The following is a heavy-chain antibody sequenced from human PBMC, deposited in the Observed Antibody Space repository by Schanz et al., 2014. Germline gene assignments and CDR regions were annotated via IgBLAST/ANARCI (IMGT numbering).Heavy chain of an antibody. V-gene: IGHV3-33*01. Sequence: VQLVESGGGVVRPGRSLRLSCAASGFTFSSYGMHWVRQVPGKGLEWVAVVCYDGSKKYYADSVKGRLTVSRDNSENTVYLEFHSLRSEDTALYYCAREAKWGQWYFDLWGRGSLVTVSS. D-gene: IGHD1-26*01. CDR2: VCYDGSKK. J-gene: IGHJ2*01. CDR1: GFTFSSYG. CDR3: AREAKWGQWYFDL.